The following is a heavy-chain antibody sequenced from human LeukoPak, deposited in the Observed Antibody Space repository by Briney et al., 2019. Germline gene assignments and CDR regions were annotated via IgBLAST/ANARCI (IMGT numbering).Heavy chain of an antibody. Sequence: SETLSLTCAVYGGSFSGYYWSWIRQPPGKGLEWIGEINHSGSTNYNPSLKSRVTISVDTSKNQFSLKLSSVTAADTAVYYCASSMVTADAFDIWGQGTMVTVSS. J-gene: IGHJ3*02. CDR1: GGSFSGYY. D-gene: IGHD5-18*01. CDR3: ASSMVTADAFDI. V-gene: IGHV4-34*01. CDR2: INHSGST.